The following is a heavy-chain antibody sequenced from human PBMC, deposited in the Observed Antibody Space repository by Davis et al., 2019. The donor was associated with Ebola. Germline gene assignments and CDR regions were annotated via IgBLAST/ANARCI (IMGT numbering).Heavy chain of an antibody. Sequence: SETLSLTCTVSGGSVSSGSYYWSWIRQPPGKGLEWIGYIYYTGSTNYNPSLKSRVTISVDTSKNQFSLKLSSVTAADTAVYYCARMGLSSGYYFFDYWSQGTLVTVSS. D-gene: IGHD3-22*01. CDR3: ARMGLSSGYYFFDY. CDR1: GGSVSSGSYY. CDR2: IYYTGST. V-gene: IGHV4-61*01. J-gene: IGHJ4*02.